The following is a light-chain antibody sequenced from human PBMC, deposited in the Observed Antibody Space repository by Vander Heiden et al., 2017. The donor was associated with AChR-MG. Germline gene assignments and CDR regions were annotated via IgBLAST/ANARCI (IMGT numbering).Light chain of an antibody. Sequence: IQMTQSPSSLSASVGDRVTITCRASQSISSYLNWYQQKPGKEPKLLIYAASSLQSAVPSRFSGSGSGTDFTLTISSLQPADFATYYCQQSESTPITFGQGTRLEIK. V-gene: IGKV1-39*01. CDR1: QSISSY. CDR3: QQSESTPIT. CDR2: AAS. J-gene: IGKJ5*01.